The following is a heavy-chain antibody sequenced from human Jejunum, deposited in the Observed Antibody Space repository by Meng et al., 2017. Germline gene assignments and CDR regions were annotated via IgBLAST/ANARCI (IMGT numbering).Heavy chain of an antibody. CDR3: ARGNEYSNYGADF. D-gene: IGHD4-11*01. V-gene: IGHV4-34*01. CDR2: INDSGST. CDR1: GGSISDYY. J-gene: IGHJ4*02. Sequence: QVKLQQRGAGLLKPSETSSLTCAVYGGSISDYYWTWIRQPPGKGLEWIGEINDSGSTNYNPSLKSRVTISVDTSKSQFYLRVSSVTAADTAVYYCARGNEYSNYGADFWGQGTLVTVSS.